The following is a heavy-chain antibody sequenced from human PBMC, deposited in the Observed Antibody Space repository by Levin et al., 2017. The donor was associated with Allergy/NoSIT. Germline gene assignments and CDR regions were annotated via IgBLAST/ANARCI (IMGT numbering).Heavy chain of an antibody. D-gene: IGHD2-2*01. V-gene: IGHV3-23*01. J-gene: IGHJ4*02. CDR2: ISSNNRTI. Sequence: ETLSLTCAASGFTFSSYAMHWVRQAPGKGLEWVSVISSNNRTIYYADSVKGRFTISRDNSKNTLYLQMNSLRAEDTAVYYCAKKYCTSTSCYGLGHFDCWGQGTLVTVSS. CDR3: AKKYCTSTSCYGLGHFDC. CDR1: GFTFSSYA.